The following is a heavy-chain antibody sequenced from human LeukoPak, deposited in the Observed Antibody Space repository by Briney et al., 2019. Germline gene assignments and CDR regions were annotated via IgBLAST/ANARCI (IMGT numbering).Heavy chain of an antibody. Sequence: GGSLRLSCAASGFTSNNYWMSWVRQAPGKGLEWVANIKQDGSEKYYVDSVKGRFTISRDNAKNSLYLQMNSLRAEDMAVYYCARDSTYYDFRSGYLNWFDPWGQGTLVTVSS. V-gene: IGHV3-7*01. J-gene: IGHJ5*02. CDR1: GFTSNNYW. CDR2: IKQDGSEK. CDR3: ARDSTYYDFRSGYLNWFDP. D-gene: IGHD3-3*01.